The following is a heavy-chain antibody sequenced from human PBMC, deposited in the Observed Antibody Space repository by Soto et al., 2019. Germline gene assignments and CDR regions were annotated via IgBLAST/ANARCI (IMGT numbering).Heavy chain of an antibody. V-gene: IGHV4-31*03. CDR3: ARHTVEQQQLGTRGWFDP. D-gene: IGHD6-13*01. Sequence: QVQLQESGPGLVKPPQTLSLTCTVSGGSISSGGYYWSWLRQHPGKGLERIGYIYYSGSTYYNPSLKSRVTISVDTSKNQYSLKLSSVTAADTAVYYCARHTVEQQQLGTRGWFDPWGQGTLVTVSS. J-gene: IGHJ5*02. CDR2: IYYSGST. CDR1: GGSISSGGYY.